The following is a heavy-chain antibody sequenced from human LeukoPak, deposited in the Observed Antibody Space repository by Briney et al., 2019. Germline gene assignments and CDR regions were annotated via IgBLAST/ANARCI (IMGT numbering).Heavy chain of an antibody. CDR1: GFTFSSYA. CDR2: MGISRGST. Sequence: PGGSLRLSCSASGFTFSSYAMHWVRQAPGKGLEYVSAMGISRGSTYYTDSVKGRFTITRDNSKNTLYLQMSCLRAEDTAVYYCVKDEVKSRDGYNLGAFDIWGQGTTVTVSA. D-gene: IGHD5-24*01. J-gene: IGHJ3*02. CDR3: VKDEVKSRDGYNLGAFDI. V-gene: IGHV3-64D*09.